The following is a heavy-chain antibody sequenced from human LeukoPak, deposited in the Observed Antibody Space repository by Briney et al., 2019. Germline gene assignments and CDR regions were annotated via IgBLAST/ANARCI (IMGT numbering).Heavy chain of an antibody. CDR2: ITVSCAYI. D-gene: IGHD2/OR15-2a*01. Sequence: GGSLRLSCAASGFTFSSYNISWVRQAPGKGLEGVSSITVSCAYIRYVYSVRGRFTISRDNAKNSLYLQVNGLRAEHTAVYYCARVGQYFDYWGQGILVTVSS. V-gene: IGHV3-21*04. CDR1: GFTFSSYN. J-gene: IGHJ4*02. CDR3: ARVGQYFDY.